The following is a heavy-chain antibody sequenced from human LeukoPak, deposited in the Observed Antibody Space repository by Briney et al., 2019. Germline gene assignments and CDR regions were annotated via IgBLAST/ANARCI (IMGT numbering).Heavy chain of an antibody. CDR1: GYTLTELS. V-gene: IGHV1-2*02. Sequence: GASVKVSCKVSGYTLTELSMHWVRQAPGQGLEWMGWINPNSGGTNYAQKFQGRVTMTRDTSISTAYMELSRLRSDDTAVYYCTSCYHNYYYYYMDVWGKGTTVTVSS. CDR3: TSCYHNYYYYYMDV. CDR2: INPNSGGT. D-gene: IGHD2-15*01. J-gene: IGHJ6*03.